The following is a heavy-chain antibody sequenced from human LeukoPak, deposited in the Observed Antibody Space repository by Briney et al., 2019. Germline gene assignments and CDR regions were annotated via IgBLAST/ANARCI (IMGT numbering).Heavy chain of an antibody. CDR3: ARHTGEGSHFQH. Sequence: GESLKISCQASGYTFTNYWIGWVRQMPGKGLEWMGIIYPGDSDTRYSPSFRGQVIISADKSIRTAYLQWTSLKASDTAMYYCARHTGEGSHFQHWGRGTLVTVSS. V-gene: IGHV5-51*01. CDR1: GYTFTNYW. CDR2: IYPGDSDT. D-gene: IGHD3-16*01. J-gene: IGHJ2*01.